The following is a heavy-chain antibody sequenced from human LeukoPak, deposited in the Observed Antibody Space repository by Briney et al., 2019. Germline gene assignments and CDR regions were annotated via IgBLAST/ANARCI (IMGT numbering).Heavy chain of an antibody. CDR3: ARGSSSWYVGPPLDY. CDR1: GYTFTSYF. Sequence: ASVKVSCKASGYTFTSYFIHWVRQAPGQGLEWMGIINPSGGSTSYAQKFQGRVTMTRDTSTSTVYMELSSLRSEDTAVYYCARGSSSWYVGPPLDYWGQGTLVTVSS. CDR2: INPSGGST. V-gene: IGHV1-46*01. J-gene: IGHJ4*02. D-gene: IGHD6-13*01.